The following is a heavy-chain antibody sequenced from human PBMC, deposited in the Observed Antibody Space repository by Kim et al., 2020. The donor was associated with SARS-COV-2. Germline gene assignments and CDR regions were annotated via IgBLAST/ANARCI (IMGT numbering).Heavy chain of an antibody. CDR1: GFTFSSYG. J-gene: IGHJ6*02. CDR3: ARDRDSSSWYMLGRAYYYYYGMDV. CDR2: IWYDGSNK. Sequence: GGSLRLSCAASGFTFSSYGMHWVRQAPGKGLEWVAVIWYDGSNKYYADSVKGRFTISRDNSKNTLYLQMNSLRAEDTAVYYCARDRDSSSWYMLGRAYYYYYGMDVWGQGTTVTVSS. V-gene: IGHV3-33*01. D-gene: IGHD6-13*01.